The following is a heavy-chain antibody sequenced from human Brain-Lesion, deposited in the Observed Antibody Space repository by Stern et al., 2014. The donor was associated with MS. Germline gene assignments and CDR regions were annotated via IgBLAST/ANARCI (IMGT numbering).Heavy chain of an antibody. CDR3: AREGEQLVKDY. CDR2: IWYDGSNK. J-gene: IGHJ4*02. V-gene: IGHV3-33*01. D-gene: IGHD6-6*01. CDR1: GFTFSSYG. Sequence: QMQLVQSGGGVVQPGRSLRLSCAASGFTFSSYGMHWVRQAPGKGLEWVAVIWYDGSNKYYADSVKGRFTISRDNSKNTLYLQMNSLRAEDTAVYYCAREGEQLVKDYWGQGTLVTVS.